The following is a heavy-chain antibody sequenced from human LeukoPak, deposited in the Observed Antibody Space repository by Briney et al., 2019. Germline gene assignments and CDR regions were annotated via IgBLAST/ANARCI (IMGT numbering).Heavy chain of an antibody. CDR2: VYNSGST. D-gene: IGHD3-10*01. Sequence: SETLSLTCTVSGVPISIYYWSWVRQPPGKGLEWLGYVYNSGSTYYNPSLKSRVTISADTSKNQFSLRLSSVTAADAVVYYCVRDRELFYWGQGILVTVSS. V-gene: IGHV4-59*01. J-gene: IGHJ4*02. CDR1: GVPISIYY. CDR3: VRDRELFY.